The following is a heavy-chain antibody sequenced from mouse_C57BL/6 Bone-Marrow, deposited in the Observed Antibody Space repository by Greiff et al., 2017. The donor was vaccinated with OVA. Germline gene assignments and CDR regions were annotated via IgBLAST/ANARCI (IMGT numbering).Heavy chain of an antibody. J-gene: IGHJ3*01. CDR1: GYTFTDYY. D-gene: IGHD2-4*01. CDR2: IYPGSGNT. V-gene: IGHV1-76*01. CDR3: ARIGLRRAWFAY. Sequence: VQLQQSGAELVRPGASVKLSCKASGYTFTDYYINWVKQRPGQGLEWIARIYPGSGNTYYNEKFKGKATLTAEKSSSTAYMQLSSLTSEDSAVYFCARIGLRRAWFAYWGQGTLVTVSA.